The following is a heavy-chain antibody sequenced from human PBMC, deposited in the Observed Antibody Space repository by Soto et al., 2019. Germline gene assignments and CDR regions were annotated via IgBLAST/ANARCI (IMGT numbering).Heavy chain of an antibody. Sequence: TSETLSLTCAVYGGSFSGYYWSWIRQPPGKGLEWIGEINHSGSTNYNPSLKSRVTISVDTSKNQFSLKLSSVTAADTAVYYCARGWLSRIAARWYYFDYWGQGTLVTVSS. CDR3: ARGWLSRIAARWYYFDY. CDR1: GGSFSGYY. D-gene: IGHD6-6*01. V-gene: IGHV4-34*01. CDR2: INHSGST. J-gene: IGHJ4*02.